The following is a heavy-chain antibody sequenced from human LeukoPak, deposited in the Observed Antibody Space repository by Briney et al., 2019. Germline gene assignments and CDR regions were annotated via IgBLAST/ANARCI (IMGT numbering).Heavy chain of an antibody. J-gene: IGHJ5*02. CDR1: GGTISSSSYY. CDR3: ARCIASVQLVGHGRYNWFDP. CDR2: IYYSGST. D-gene: IGHD1-1*01. Sequence: SETLSLTCTVSGGTISSSSYYWGWIRQPPGKGLEWIGSIYYSGSTYYNPSLKSRVTISVDTSKDQFSLKLSSVTAADTAVYYCARCIASVQLVGHGRYNWFDPWGQGTLVTVSS. V-gene: IGHV4-39*01.